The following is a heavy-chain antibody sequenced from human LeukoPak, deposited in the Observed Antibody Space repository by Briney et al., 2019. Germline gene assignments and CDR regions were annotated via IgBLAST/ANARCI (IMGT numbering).Heavy chain of an antibody. CDR3: AAVGFSRGYSYGYC. CDR1: GGSISSGDYY. J-gene: IGHJ4*02. Sequence: SETLSLTCTVSGGSISSGDYYWSWIRQPPGKGLEWIGYIYYSGSTNYNPSLKSRVTISVDTSKNQFSLKLSSVTAADTAVYYCAAVGFSRGYSYGYCWGQGTLVTVSS. V-gene: IGHV4-61*08. CDR2: IYYSGST. D-gene: IGHD5-18*01.